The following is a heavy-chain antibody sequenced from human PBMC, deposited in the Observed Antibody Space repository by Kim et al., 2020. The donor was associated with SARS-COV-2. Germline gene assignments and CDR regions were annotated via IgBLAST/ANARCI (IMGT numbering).Heavy chain of an antibody. CDR2: IGISGSPI. Sequence: GGSLRLSCAASGFTFSSYEMSWVRQAPGKGLEWVSYIGISGSPIYYADSVKGRFTISRGNAKNSLYLQMNSLIAEDTAVYYCAREDSQDAFDLWGRGTLVTVSS. CDR1: GFTFSSYE. V-gene: IGHV3-48*03. CDR3: AREDSQDAFDL. J-gene: IGHJ3*01. D-gene: IGHD3-22*01.